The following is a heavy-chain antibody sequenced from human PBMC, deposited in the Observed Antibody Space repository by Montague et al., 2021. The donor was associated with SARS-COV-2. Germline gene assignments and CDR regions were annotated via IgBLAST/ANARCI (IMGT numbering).Heavy chain of an antibody. CDR1: GGPFRSSAYF. J-gene: IGHJ4*02. Sequence: SETLSLTCTVSGGPFRSSAYFWSWIRQPPGKGLEWIGSIHNSGPTYYNSSLKSRVSISADTSKNQFSLRLSSMTAADTALYYCARHGGGCNVTTCYSQYFDSWGQGTLVAVSS. CDR3: ARHGGGCNVTTCYSQYFDS. D-gene: IGHD2-15*01. CDR2: IHNSGPT. V-gene: IGHV4-39*01.